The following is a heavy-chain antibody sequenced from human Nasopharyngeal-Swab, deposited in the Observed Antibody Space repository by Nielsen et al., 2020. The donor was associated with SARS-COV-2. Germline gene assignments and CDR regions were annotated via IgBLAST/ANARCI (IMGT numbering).Heavy chain of an antibody. D-gene: IGHD3-3*01. V-gene: IGHV3-53*01. Sequence: GESLKISCAASGFTVSSNYMSWVRQAPGKGLEWVSIIYSSGSTYYADSVKGRFTISRDNSKNTLYLQMNSLRAEDTAVYYCARDQRGDDFWSGPFYYGMDVWGQGTTVTVSS. CDR1: GFTVSSNY. CDR3: ARDQRGDDFWSGPFYYGMDV. J-gene: IGHJ6*02. CDR2: IYSSGST.